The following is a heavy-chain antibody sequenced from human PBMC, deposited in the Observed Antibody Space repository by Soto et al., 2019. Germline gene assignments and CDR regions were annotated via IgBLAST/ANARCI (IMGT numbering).Heavy chain of an antibody. CDR3: ERQGTGTGGKCYPDY. J-gene: IGHJ4*02. Sequence: QVRLVQSGPEVEKPGASVKVSCKASGYSFTTYTVTWVRQAPGQGLEWMGWISAYNGDTHYAENLRDRLTMTTDTSADTEFLELRGLRSDDTAVYYCERQGTGTGGKCYPDYWGQGTLVSVSS. CDR1: GYSFTTYT. V-gene: IGHV1-18*04. CDR2: ISAYNGDT. D-gene: IGHD2-8*02.